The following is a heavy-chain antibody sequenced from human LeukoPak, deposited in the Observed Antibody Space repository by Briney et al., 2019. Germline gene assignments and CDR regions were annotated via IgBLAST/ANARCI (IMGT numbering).Heavy chain of an antibody. Sequence: GGSLRLSCAASGFTFSSYSMNWVRQAPGKGLEWVANIKQDGSEKYYVDSVKGRFTISRDNAKNSLYLQMNSLRAEDTAVYYCARSITMIVANFDYWGQGTLVTVSS. CDR3: ARSITMIVANFDY. D-gene: IGHD3-22*01. CDR2: IKQDGSEK. V-gene: IGHV3-7*01. CDR1: GFTFSSYS. J-gene: IGHJ4*02.